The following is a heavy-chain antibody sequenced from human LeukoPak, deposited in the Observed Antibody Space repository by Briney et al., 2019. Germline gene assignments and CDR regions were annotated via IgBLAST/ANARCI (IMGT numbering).Heavy chain of an antibody. J-gene: IGHJ4*02. CDR3: QRYLLDHIVATLNGQKEQLRSPK. Sequence: PGGSLRLSCAASGFTFSDYYMSWIRQAPGKGLEWVSTTSGSGGSTYYADSVKGRFTISRDNSKNTLYLQMNSLRAEDTAVYYCQRYLLDHIVATLNGQKEQLRSPKGGQGTLVTVSS. D-gene: IGHD5-12*01. CDR1: GFTFSDYY. V-gene: IGHV3-23*01. CDR2: TSGSGGST.